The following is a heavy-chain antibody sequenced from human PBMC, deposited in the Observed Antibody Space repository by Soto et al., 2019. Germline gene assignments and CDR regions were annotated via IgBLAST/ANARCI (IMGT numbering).Heavy chain of an antibody. Sequence: SETLYLTCTVSGGSISSSSYYWVWIRHPPGKGLEWIGSIYYSGSTYYNPSLKSRVTISVDTSKNQFSLKLSSVTAADTAVYYCARLQIAVDAFDIWGQGTMVTVSS. CDR1: GGSISSSSYY. J-gene: IGHJ3*02. D-gene: IGHD6-19*01. V-gene: IGHV4-39*01. CDR3: ARLQIAVDAFDI. CDR2: IYYSGST.